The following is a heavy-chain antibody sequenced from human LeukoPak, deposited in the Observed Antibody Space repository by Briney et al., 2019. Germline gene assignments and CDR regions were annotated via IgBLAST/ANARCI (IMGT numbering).Heavy chain of an antibody. D-gene: IGHD5-24*01. J-gene: IGHJ4*02. V-gene: IGHV3-30*03. CDR1: GFSFSDYG. CDR3: ARGGLGDGYSFDY. Sequence: PGRSLRLSCAASGFSFSDYGMHWVRKAPGKGLEWVAVMSFDGSTIYYADSVKGRFTISRDNSKNTLYLHMNSLRAEDTAVYYCARGGLGDGYSFDYWGQGTLVTVSS. CDR2: MSFDGSTI.